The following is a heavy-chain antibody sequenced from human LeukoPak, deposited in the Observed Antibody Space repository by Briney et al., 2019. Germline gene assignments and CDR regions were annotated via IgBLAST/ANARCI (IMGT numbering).Heavy chain of an antibody. CDR1: GFTFDDYA. V-gene: IGHV3-9*01. CDR3: TKGPTGLAFFDF. Sequence: GGSLRLSCAASGFTFDDYAMHWVRQAPGKGLEWVSGISWNSVSIGYADSVKGRFTISRDNAKNSLFLQMNSLRAEDTALYYCTKGPTGLAFFDFWGQRTLVTVSS. CDR2: ISWNSVSI. D-gene: IGHD2-21*01. J-gene: IGHJ4*02.